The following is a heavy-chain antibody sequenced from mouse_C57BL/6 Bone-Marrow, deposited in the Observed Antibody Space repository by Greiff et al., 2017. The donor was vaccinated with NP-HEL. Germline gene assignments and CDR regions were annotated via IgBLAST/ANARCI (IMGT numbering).Heavy chain of an antibody. CDR3: ARGAY. V-gene: IGHV1-80*01. Sequence: LQKSGGGRGKRGSSVRISCKASGYEFSNYWMNWVKQRPGKGLEWIGQIYPGDGDTNYNGKFKDKATLTADKSSSTAYMQLSRLTSEDSAVYFCARGAYWGQGTLVTVSA. CDR2: IYPGDGDT. J-gene: IGHJ3*01. CDR1: GYEFSNYW.